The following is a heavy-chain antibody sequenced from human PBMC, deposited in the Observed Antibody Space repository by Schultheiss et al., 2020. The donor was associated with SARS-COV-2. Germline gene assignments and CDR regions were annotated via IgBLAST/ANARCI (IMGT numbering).Heavy chain of an antibody. CDR1: GFTFDDYG. Sequence: GGSLRLSCAASGFTFDDYGMSWVRQAPGKGLEWVSSISSSSSYIYYADSVKGRFTISRDNAKNSLYLQMNSLRAEDTAVYYCAKVYGDYDYYYYGMDVWGQGTTVTVSS. CDR3: AKVYGDYDYYYYGMDV. J-gene: IGHJ6*02. CDR2: ISSSSSYI. D-gene: IGHD4-17*01. V-gene: IGHV3-21*04.